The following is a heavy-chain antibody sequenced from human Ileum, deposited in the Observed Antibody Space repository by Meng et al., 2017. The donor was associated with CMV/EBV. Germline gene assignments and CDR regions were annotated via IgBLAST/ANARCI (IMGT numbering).Heavy chain of an antibody. D-gene: IGHD3-10*02. CDR2: TYYRYKWYN. Sequence: SQTLSLTCSIPGDSVSSNSAAWNWIRQCPSRGLEWLGRTYYRYKWYNDYAVSVKSRITINPDTSKNQFSLQLNSVTPEDTAVYYCARYVYGHYYFDYWGQGTLVTVSS. J-gene: IGHJ4*02. V-gene: IGHV6-1*01. CDR1: GDSVSSNSAA. CDR3: ARYVYGHYYFDY.